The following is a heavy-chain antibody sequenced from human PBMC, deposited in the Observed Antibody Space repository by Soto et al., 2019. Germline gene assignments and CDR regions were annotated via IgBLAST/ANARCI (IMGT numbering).Heavy chain of an antibody. J-gene: IGHJ6*02. CDR1: GGSISSYY. CDR2: IYNSGST. Sequence: PSETLSLTCTVSGGSISSYYWSWIRQPPGKGLEWIGYIYNSGSTNYNPSLKSRVTISVDTSKNHFSLKVSSVTAADTAVYYCARQMFLGGMDVWGQGTTVT. D-gene: IGHD3-10*02. V-gene: IGHV4-59*08. CDR3: ARQMFLGGMDV.